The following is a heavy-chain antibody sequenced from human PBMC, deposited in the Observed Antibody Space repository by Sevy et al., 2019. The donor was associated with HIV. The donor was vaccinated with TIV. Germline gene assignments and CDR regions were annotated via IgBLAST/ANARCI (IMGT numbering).Heavy chain of an antibody. J-gene: IGHJ6*02. V-gene: IGHV3-9*01. D-gene: IGHD2-21*01. CDR3: AKDINRGCDGVNCYSYYYYFYGLDV. CDR1: GFPFNDHA. Sequence: GGPLRLSCAASGFPFNDHAMHWVRLVPGKGLEWVSGISWNSRNIGYADSVKGRFTISRDNTRHSVYLEMHSLRPEDTALYYCAKDINRGCDGVNCYSYYYYFYGLDVWGQGTTVTVSS. CDR2: ISWNSRNI.